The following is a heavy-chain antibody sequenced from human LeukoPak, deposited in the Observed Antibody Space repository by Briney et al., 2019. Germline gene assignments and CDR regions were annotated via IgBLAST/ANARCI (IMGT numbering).Heavy chain of an antibody. CDR3: ARAISSSWYRYHYYMDV. V-gene: IGHV1-8*01. CDR1: GYTFTSYD. J-gene: IGHJ6*03. Sequence: GASVKVSCKASGYTFTSYDINWVRQATGQGLEWMGWMNPNSGNTGYARKFQGRVTMTRNTSTSTAYMELSSLRSEDTAVYYCARAISSSWYRYHYYMDVWGKGTTVTVSS. D-gene: IGHD6-13*01. CDR2: MNPNSGNT.